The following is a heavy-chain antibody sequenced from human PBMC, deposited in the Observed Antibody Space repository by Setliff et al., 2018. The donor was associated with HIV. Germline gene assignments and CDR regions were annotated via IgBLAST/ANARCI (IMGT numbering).Heavy chain of an antibody. CDR3: ARDTCSYSSGNCLS. CDR2: IYHGGTT. D-gene: IGHD3-10*01. Sequence: PSETLSLTCAVSGYSISSGYYWGWIRQPPGKGLEWIGSIYHGGTTYYNPSLRSRVTISEDTSKNQFSLTLTSVTAADTAVYYCARDTCSYSSGNCLSWGQGTRVTVSS. CDR1: GYSISSGYY. V-gene: IGHV4-38-2*02. J-gene: IGHJ5*02.